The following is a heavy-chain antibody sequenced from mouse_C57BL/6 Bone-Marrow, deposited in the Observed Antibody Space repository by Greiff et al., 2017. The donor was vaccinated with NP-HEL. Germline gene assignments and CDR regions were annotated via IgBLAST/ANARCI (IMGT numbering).Heavy chain of an antibody. D-gene: IGHD3-2*02. CDR3: ALRQLRLPTYYAMDY. CDR2: INPSSGYT. J-gene: IGHJ4*01. CDR1: GYTFTSYT. Sequence: QVQLKQSGAELARPGASVKMSCKASGYTFTSYTMHWVKQRPGQGLEWIGYINPSSGYTKYNQKFKDKATLTADKSSSTAYMQLSSLTSEDSAVYYCALRQLRLPTYYAMDYWGQGTSVTVSS. V-gene: IGHV1-4*01.